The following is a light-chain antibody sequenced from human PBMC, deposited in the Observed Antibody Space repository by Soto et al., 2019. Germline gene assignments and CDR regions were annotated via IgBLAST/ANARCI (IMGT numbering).Light chain of an antibody. CDR2: GAS. CDR1: QSVSSS. J-gene: IGKJ1*01. CDR3: QQYNNWWT. V-gene: IGKV3-15*01. Sequence: EIVMTQSPATLSVSPGERATLSCRASQSVSSSLAWYQQKPGHAPRLLIYGASTRATGIPARFSGSGSGTEFTLTISSLQSEDFAVYYCQQYNNWWTFGQGTKVDI.